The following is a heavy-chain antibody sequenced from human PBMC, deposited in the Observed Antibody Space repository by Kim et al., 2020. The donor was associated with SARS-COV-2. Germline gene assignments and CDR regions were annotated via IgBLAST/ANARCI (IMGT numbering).Heavy chain of an antibody. CDR3: ARGHLGELSSNDY. V-gene: IGHV3-74*01. D-gene: IGHD3-16*02. Sequence: AYSAKGPFTISRDNAKNTLYLQMNSPRAADTAVYYCARGHLGELSSNDYWGQGTLVTVSS. J-gene: IGHJ4*02.